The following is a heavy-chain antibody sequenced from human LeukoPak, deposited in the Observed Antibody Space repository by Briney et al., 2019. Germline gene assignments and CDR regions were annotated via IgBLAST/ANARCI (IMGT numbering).Heavy chain of an antibody. V-gene: IGHV3-23*01. J-gene: IGHJ4*02. Sequence: GGSLRLSCAASGFSFKSYAMNWVRQAPGKGLEWVSSISESGDSTHYADSVKGRFTISRDNSLNTLYLQMNGLTAEDTAVYYCAKQHVNCWGQGTLVTVSS. CDR1: GFSFKSYA. CDR3: AKQHVNC. CDR2: ISESGDST.